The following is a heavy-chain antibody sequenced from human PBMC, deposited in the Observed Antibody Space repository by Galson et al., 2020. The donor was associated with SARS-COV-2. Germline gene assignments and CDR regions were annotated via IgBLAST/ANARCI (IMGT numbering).Heavy chain of an antibody. J-gene: IGHJ4*02. V-gene: IGHV4-30-4*01. Sequence: ASETLSLTCTVSNGSISSNNYYWSWIRQPPGKGLEWIGYIYDSGSTYYNPSLKSRITISVDTSKNQFSLKLNSLTAADTAVYYCARGGDDYVWGSYRYTGIDYWGQGTLVTVS. CDR2: IYDSGST. CDR3: ARGGDDYVWGSYRYTGIDY. D-gene: IGHD3-16*02. CDR1: NGSISSNNYY.